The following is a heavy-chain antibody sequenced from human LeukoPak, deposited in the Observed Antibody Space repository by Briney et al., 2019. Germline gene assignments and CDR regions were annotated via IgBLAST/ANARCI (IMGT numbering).Heavy chain of an antibody. Sequence: SQTLSLTCAISGDSVSSNSAAWNWIRQSPSRGLEWLGRTYYRSKWYNDYAVSVKSRITINPDTSKNQFSLQLNSVTPEDPAMYYCASLPTASDAFDIWGQGTMVTVSS. CDR1: GDSVSSNSAA. J-gene: IGHJ3*02. V-gene: IGHV6-1*01. CDR2: TYYRSKWYN. D-gene: IGHD2-21*02. CDR3: ASLPTASDAFDI.